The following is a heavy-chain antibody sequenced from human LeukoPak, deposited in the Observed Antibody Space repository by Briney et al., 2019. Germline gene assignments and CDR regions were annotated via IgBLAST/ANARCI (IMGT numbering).Heavy chain of an antibody. CDR2: ISYDGSNK. Sequence: GGSLRLSCAASGFTFSNYAMHWVRQAPGKGLELVAVISYDGSNKYNADSVKGRFTISRDNSKNTLYLQMNSLRAEDTAVYYCARDRGYSGYDGLDYWGQGTLVTVSS. J-gene: IGHJ4*02. CDR1: GFTFSNYA. CDR3: ARDRGYSGYDGLDY. D-gene: IGHD5-12*01. V-gene: IGHV3-30-3*01.